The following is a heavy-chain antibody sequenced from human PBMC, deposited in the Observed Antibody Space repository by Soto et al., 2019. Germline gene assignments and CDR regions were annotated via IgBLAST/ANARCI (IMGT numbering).Heavy chain of an antibody. D-gene: IGHD6-6*01. CDR2: IKPGGGAT. CDR3: ARDPRISTRPSWFDP. V-gene: IGHV1-46*01. J-gene: IGHJ5*02. CDR1: GYRFTSYY. Sequence: QVQLVQSGAEVKKPGASVKVSCKASGYRFTSYYVHWVRQAPGKGLEWMGRIKPGGGATNYSQKCQGRISMSRDTSTTTFYMELNSLRSEDTALCSCARDPRISTRPSWFDPWGQGTLVTVSS.